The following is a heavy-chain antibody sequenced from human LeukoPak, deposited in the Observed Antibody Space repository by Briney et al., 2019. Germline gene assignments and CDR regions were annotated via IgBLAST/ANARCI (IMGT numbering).Heavy chain of an antibody. CDR2: INPNSGGT. Sequence: ASVKVSCKTSGYTFTGSYMHCVRQAPGQGPEWMGWINPNSGGTNYAQKFQGRVTMTGDTSISTAYMELSRLRSDDTAIYYCAPSAREYYFDYWGQGTLVTVSS. CDR1: GYTFTGSY. V-gene: IGHV1-2*02. J-gene: IGHJ4*02. CDR3: APSAREYYFDY.